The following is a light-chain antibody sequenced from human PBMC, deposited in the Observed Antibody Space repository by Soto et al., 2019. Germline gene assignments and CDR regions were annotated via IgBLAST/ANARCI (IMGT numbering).Light chain of an antibody. CDR3: QHYNSYSEA. Sequence: EIVMTQSPATLSVSPGEGATLSCRASQTVGGNYLAWYQQIPGQAPRLLIYGTSNRATGIPDRFSGSGSGTDFSLTISRLEPEDFATYYCQHYNSYSEAFGQGTKV. CDR1: QTVGGNY. V-gene: IGKV3-20*01. J-gene: IGKJ1*01. CDR2: GTS.